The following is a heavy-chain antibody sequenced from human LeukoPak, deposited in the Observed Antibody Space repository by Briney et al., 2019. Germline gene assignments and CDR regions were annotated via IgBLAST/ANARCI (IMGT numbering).Heavy chain of an antibody. CDR3: ARDLAAAGSL. J-gene: IGHJ4*02. D-gene: IGHD6-13*01. CDR1: GGSISSSSYY. CDR2: IYYSGST. Sequence: SETLSLTCTVSGGSISSSSYYWGWIRQPPGKGLEWIGSIYYSGSTYYNPSLKSRVTISLDTSKNQFSLRLSSVTAADTAVYYCARDLAAAGSLWGQGTLVTVSS. V-gene: IGHV4-39*07.